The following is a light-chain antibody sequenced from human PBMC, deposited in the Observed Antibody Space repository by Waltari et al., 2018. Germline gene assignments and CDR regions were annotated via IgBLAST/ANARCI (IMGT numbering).Light chain of an antibody. V-gene: IGKV3-15*01. CDR3: QQYHEWPYT. Sequence: ETVMIQSPVTLSVSPGATVTLSCRASQSVSNNVAWDQQTPGQAPRLLIYAAFSRGNAIPARFGGSGSGTDFTLTITPLQSEDFGVYYCQQYHEWPYTFGQGTKLE. CDR1: QSVSNN. J-gene: IGKJ2*01. CDR2: AAF.